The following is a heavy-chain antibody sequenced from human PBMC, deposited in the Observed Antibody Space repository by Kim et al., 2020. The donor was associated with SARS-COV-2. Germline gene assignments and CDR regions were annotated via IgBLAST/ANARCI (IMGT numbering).Heavy chain of an antibody. Sequence: GESLKISCKGSGYSFTSYWIGWVRQMPGKGLEWMGIIYPGDSDTRYSPSFQGQVTISADKSISTAYLQWSSLKASDTAMYYCARQGVYSGYDGGIYYYYGMDVWGQGTTVTVSS. D-gene: IGHD5-12*01. CDR1: GYSFTSYW. V-gene: IGHV5-51*01. CDR2: IYPGDSDT. J-gene: IGHJ6*02. CDR3: ARQGVYSGYDGGIYYYYGMDV.